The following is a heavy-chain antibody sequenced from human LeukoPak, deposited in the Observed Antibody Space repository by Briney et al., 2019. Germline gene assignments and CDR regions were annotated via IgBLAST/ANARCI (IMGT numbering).Heavy chain of an antibody. CDR3: ATQGGQLEGYFDY. Sequence: GGSLRLSCAASGFTVSSNYMSWVRQAPGQGLEWVSVIYSGGSTYYANSVKGRFTISRNNSKNTLYLQMNSLRAEDTAVYYCATQGGQLEGYFDYWGQGTLVTVSS. J-gene: IGHJ4*02. CDR2: IYSGGST. D-gene: IGHD6-13*01. V-gene: IGHV3-66*01. CDR1: GFTVSSNY.